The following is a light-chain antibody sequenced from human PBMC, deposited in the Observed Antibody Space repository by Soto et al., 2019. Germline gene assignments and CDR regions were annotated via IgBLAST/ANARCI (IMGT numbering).Light chain of an antibody. V-gene: IGKV1-5*03. CDR1: QSISGW. CDR3: QEYNSYWT. J-gene: IGKJ1*01. CDR2: KAS. Sequence: DIQMTQSPSTLSASVGDRVTITCRASQSISGWLAWYQQKPGKAPTLLIYKASSLETGVPSRFSGSGSGTEFTLTISSLQPDDFATFYCQEYNSYWTFGQGTKVDIK.